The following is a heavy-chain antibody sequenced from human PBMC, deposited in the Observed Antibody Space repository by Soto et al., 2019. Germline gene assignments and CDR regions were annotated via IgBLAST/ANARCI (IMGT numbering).Heavy chain of an antibody. V-gene: IGHV4-59*01. CDR1: GGSISSYY. J-gene: IGHJ6*02. D-gene: IGHD5-12*01. CDR2: IYYSGST. CDR3: ARVKSGYDYNYYYYYGMDV. Sequence: PSETLSLTWTVYGGSISSYYLSWIRQPAGKGLEWIGYIYYSGSTNYNPSLKSRVTISVDTSKNQFSLKLSSVTAADTAVYYCARVKSGYDYNYYYYYGMDVWGQGTTVTVSS.